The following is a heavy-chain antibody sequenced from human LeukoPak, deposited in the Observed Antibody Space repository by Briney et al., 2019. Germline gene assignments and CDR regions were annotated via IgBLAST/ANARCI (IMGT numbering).Heavy chain of an antibody. CDR2: ISTLGNT. CDR3: AKDVSGSQFPSYFDY. Sequence: SETLSLTCTVSGGSISGYYWSWIRQPAGKGLEWIGRISTLGNTNYNPSLQSRVTMSLDTSKNQFSLKLSSVTAADSAVYYCAKDVSGSQFPSYFDYWGQGTLVTVSS. V-gene: IGHV4-4*07. D-gene: IGHD3-10*01. J-gene: IGHJ4*02. CDR1: GGSISGYY.